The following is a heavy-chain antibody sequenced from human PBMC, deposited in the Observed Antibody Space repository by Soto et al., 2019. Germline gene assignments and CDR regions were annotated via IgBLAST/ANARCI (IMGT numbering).Heavy chain of an antibody. V-gene: IGHV3-33*01. CDR2: IWYDGNDK. CDR3: ARDRHSSSSGYFEY. CDR1: GFTFSSYG. D-gene: IGHD6-6*01. Sequence: QVQLVESGGGVVQPGRSLRLSCAASGFTFSSYGMHWVRQAPGKGLEWVAVIWYDGNDKYYADFVKGRFTISRDNAKNTVSLQMNSLRADDTAVYYCARDRHSSSSGYFEYWGQGTLVTVSS. J-gene: IGHJ4*02.